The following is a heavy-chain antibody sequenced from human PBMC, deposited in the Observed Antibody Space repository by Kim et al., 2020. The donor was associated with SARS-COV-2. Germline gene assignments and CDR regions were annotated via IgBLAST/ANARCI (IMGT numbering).Heavy chain of an antibody. CDR3: ARASSGLGDFNY. J-gene: IGHJ4*02. V-gene: IGHV3-7*04. D-gene: IGHD3-22*01. Sequence: CYVDSVQGRFTTSKDNTKNSLYLQMNSLRPEDTAVYYCARASSGLGDFNYWGQGTLVTVSS.